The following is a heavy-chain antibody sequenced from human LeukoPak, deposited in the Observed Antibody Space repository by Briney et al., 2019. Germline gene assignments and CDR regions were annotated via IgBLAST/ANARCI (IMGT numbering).Heavy chain of an antibody. J-gene: IGHJ5*02. CDR2: IYYSGST. D-gene: IGHD3-3*01. V-gene: IGHV4-39*01. CDR3: ARTYYDFWSGYFNWFDP. Sequence: KPSETLSLTCTVSGGSISSSSYYWGWMRQPPGKGLEWIGSIYYSGSTYYNPSLKSRVTISVDTSKNQFSLKLSSVTAADTAVYYCARTYYDFWSGYFNWFDPWGQGTLVTVSS. CDR1: GGSISSSSYY.